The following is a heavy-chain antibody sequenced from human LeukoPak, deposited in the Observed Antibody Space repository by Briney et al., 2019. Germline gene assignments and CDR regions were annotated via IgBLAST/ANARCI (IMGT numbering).Heavy chain of an antibody. CDR2: IYSGGST. V-gene: IGHV3-53*01. D-gene: IGHD3-9*01. CDR3: ASNDILTGSY. Sequence: GGSLRLSCAASGFTVSSNCMSWVRQAPGKGLEWVSVIYSGGSTYYADSVKGRFTISRDNSKNTLYLQMNSLRAEDAAVYYCASNDILTGSYWGQGTLVTVSS. CDR1: GFTVSSNC. J-gene: IGHJ4*02.